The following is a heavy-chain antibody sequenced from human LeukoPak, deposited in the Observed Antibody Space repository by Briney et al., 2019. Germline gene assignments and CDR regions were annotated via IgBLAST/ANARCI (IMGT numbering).Heavy chain of an antibody. CDR2: ISAYNGNT. CDR3: AREGPGYDFWSGYFSRLNYFDY. CDR1: GYTFTSYG. V-gene: IGHV1-18*01. D-gene: IGHD3-3*01. J-gene: IGHJ4*02. Sequence: ASVTVSCKASGYTFTSYGISWVRQAPGQGLEWMGWISAYNGNTNYAQKLQGRVTMTTDTSTSTAYMELRSLRSDDTAVYYCAREGPGYDFWSGYFSRLNYFDYWGQGTLVTVSS.